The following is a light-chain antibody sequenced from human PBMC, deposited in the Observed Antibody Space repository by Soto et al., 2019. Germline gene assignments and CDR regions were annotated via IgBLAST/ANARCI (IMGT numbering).Light chain of an antibody. CDR3: EHYNSYSGP. J-gene: IGKJ1*01. V-gene: IGKV1-5*03. Sequence: DIQMSQSPSTLSGSVGDRVTITCRANQTIGSWLAWNQQKTGKSPHLLTYKASTLKRGLPSRFSGSGSGTQFTLTNSSLQFDDFATYYCEHYNSYSGPFGQGTKVDIK. CDR1: QTIGSW. CDR2: KAS.